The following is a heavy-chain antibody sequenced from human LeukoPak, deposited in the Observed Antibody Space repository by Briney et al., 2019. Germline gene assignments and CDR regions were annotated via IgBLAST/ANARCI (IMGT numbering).Heavy chain of an antibody. CDR2: INPNSGGT. D-gene: IGHD2-2*01. Sequence: ATVKVSCKASGYTFIGYYIHWVRQAPGQRLEWMGWINPNSGGTNYAQKFQGRVTMTRDTSISTAYMELSRLRSDDTAVYYCARDGGWYQLLHCFDPWGQGTLVTVSS. CDR3: ARDGGWYQLLHCFDP. V-gene: IGHV1-2*02. CDR1: GYTFIGYY. J-gene: IGHJ5*02.